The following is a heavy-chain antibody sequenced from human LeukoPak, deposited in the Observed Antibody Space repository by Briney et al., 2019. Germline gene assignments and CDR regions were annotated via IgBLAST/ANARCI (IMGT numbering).Heavy chain of an antibody. Sequence: SVKVSCKASGYTFTGYYMHWVRQAPGQGLEWMGRIIPILGIANYAQKFQGRVTITADKSTSTAYMELSSLRSEDTAVYYCVRSYSSSSRDYWGQGTLVTVSS. CDR1: GYTFTGYY. CDR3: VRSYSSSSRDY. CDR2: IIPILGIA. D-gene: IGHD6-6*01. J-gene: IGHJ4*02. V-gene: IGHV1-69*02.